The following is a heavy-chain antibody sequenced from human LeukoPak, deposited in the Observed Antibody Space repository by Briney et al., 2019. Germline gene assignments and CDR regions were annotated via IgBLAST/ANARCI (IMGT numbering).Heavy chain of an antibody. D-gene: IGHD6-6*01. CDR3: AKERGSSGYFDY. Sequence: PGGSLRLSCAASGFTFDDYTMHWVRQAPGKGLEWVSLISWNGISTYYADSVKGRFTISRDNSKNSLYLQMNSLGTEDTALYYCAKERGSSGYFDYWGQGTLVTVSS. V-gene: IGHV3-43*01. J-gene: IGHJ4*02. CDR1: GFTFDDYT. CDR2: ISWNGIST.